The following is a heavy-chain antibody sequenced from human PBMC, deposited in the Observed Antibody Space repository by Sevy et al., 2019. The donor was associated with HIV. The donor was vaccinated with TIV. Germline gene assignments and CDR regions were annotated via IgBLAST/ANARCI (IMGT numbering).Heavy chain of an antibody. Sequence: GESRKISCKASGYIFTSHWIGWVRQMPGKGPEWMGIIYPGDSTTKYTPSSQGQVTISVGKSISTAYLQWSSLKASDAAMYYCASRLDCSAGSCYAQWGQGTLVTVSS. V-gene: IGHV5-51*01. CDR1: GYIFTSHW. CDR2: IYPGDSTT. D-gene: IGHD2-15*01. J-gene: IGHJ4*02. CDR3: ASRLDCSAGSCYAQ.